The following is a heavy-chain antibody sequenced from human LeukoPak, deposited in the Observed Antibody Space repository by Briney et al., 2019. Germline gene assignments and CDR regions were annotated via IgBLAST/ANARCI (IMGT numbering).Heavy chain of an antibody. CDR2: IIPIFGTA. D-gene: IGHD3-10*01. J-gene: IGHJ3*02. CDR3: ARQSMVRGVISGGDAFDI. CDR1: GGTFSSYA. V-gene: IGHV1-69*13. Sequence: SVKVSCKASGGTFSSYAISWVRQAPGQGLEWMGGIIPIFGTANYAQKFQGRVTITADESTSTAYMELSSLRSDETAVYYCARQSMVRGVISGGDAFDIWGQGTMVTVSS.